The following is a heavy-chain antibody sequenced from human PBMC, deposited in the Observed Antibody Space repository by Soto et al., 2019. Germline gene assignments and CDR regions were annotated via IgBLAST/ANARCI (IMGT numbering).Heavy chain of an antibody. CDR1: GFTFSSYG. CDR2: ISYDGSNK. J-gene: IGHJ6*02. V-gene: IGHV3-30*18. CDR3: AKDRDDYVYYYYYGMDV. Sequence: GGSLRLSCAASGFTFSSYGMHWVRQAPGKGLEWVAVISYDGSNKYYADSVKGRFTISRDNSKNTLYLQMNSLRAEDTAVYYCAKDRDDYVYYYYYGMDVWGQGTTVTVSS. D-gene: IGHD3-16*01.